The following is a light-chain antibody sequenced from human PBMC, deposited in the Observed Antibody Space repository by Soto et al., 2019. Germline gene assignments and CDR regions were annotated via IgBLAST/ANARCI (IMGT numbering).Light chain of an antibody. Sequence: DIQMTQSPSSLSASVGDRVTITCQASQDITKYLNWYQQKAGAAPKLLIYDVSMLERGVPSRFSGSGTGTDFTFTISSLQPEDIATYYCQQYDKLPLTFGQGTKLMI. CDR1: QDITKY. CDR3: QQYDKLPLT. CDR2: DVS. J-gene: IGKJ2*01. V-gene: IGKV1-33*01.